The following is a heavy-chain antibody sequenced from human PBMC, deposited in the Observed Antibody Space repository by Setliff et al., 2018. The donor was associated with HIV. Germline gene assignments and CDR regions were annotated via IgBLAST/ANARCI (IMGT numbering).Heavy chain of an antibody. V-gene: IGHV3-49*04. CDR1: GFTFGDYA. CDR2: IRSKAYGGTT. D-gene: IGHD6-13*01. Sequence: PGGSLRLSCTASGFTFGDYAMSWVRQAPGKGLEWVGFIRSKAYGGTTDYAAPVKGRFTISRDDSENTLYLQMISLKTEDTAVYYCTKGPGKGSFMDHWGQGTLVTVSS. J-gene: IGHJ4*02. CDR3: TKGPGKGSFMDH.